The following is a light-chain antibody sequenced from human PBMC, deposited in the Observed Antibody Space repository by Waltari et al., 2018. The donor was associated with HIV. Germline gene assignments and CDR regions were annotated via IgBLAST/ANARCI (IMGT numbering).Light chain of an antibody. J-gene: IGKJ4*01. Sequence: EIVLTQSPATLSLSPGERATLSCRASQSVSTYLAWYQQRPGQAPRLLIYGASNRATGIPVRFSGSESGTDFTLTISSLEPEDFAVYYCQQRSNWLSLSFGGGTKVEIK. CDR2: GAS. CDR3: QQRSNWLSLS. CDR1: QSVSTY. V-gene: IGKV3-11*01.